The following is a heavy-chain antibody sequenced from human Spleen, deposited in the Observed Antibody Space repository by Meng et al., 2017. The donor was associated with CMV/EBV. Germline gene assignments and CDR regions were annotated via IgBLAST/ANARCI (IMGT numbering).Heavy chain of an antibody. CDR3: AKYALSYSGTYDLVI. CDR2: LSCDGATI. CDR1: GFTFNDHA. V-gene: IGHV3-9*01. J-gene: IGHJ4*02. D-gene: IGHD1-26*01. Sequence: SLRLSCAASGFTFNDHAMHWVRHTPGKGLEWVSGLSCDGATIAYADSVKGRFTISADNAKSSLYLQRNRLKAADTALYYCAKYALSYSGTYDLVIWGQGTLVTVSS.